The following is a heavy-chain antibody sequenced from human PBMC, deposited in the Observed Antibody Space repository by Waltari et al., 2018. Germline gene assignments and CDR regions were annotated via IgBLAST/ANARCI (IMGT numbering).Heavy chain of an antibody. J-gene: IGHJ5*02. CDR2: INHSGST. Sequence: QVQLQQWGAGLLKPSETLSLTCAVYGGSFSGYYWSWIRQPPGKRLEWIGEINHSGSTNYNPSLKSRVTISVDTSKNQFSRKLSSVTAADTAVYYCARGKRLTMIVVVPRNWFDPWGQGTLVTVSS. D-gene: IGHD3-22*01. CDR3: ARGKRLTMIVVVPRNWFDP. V-gene: IGHV4-34*01. CDR1: GGSFSGYY.